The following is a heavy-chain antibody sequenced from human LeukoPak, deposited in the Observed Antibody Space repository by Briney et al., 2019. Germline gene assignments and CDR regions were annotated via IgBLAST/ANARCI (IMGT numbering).Heavy chain of an antibody. CDR1: GYTFTSYY. J-gene: IGHJ5*02. D-gene: IGHD5-24*01. V-gene: IGHV1-46*01. CDR3: ARDLLTEMATILVDP. CDR2: INPSGGST. Sequence: ASVTVSFTASGYTFTSYYMHWVRQAPGQGLEWMGIINPSGGSTSYPQKFQGRVTMTRDTSTSTVYMELSSLRSEDTAVYYCARDLLTEMATILVDPWGQGTLVTVSS.